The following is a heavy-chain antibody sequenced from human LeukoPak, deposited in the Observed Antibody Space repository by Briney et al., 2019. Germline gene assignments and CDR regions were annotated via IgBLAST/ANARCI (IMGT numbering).Heavy chain of an antibody. CDR1: GFAVSSNY. CDR3: AREDPEGGDY. CDR2: ISSSSSYI. J-gene: IGHJ4*02. Sequence: GGSLRLSCAASGFAVSSNYMSWVRQAPGKGLEWVSSISSSSSYIYYADSVKGRFTISRDNAKNSLYLQMNSLRAEDTAVYYCAREDPEGGDYWGQGTLVTVSS. V-gene: IGHV3-21*01. D-gene: IGHD1-26*01.